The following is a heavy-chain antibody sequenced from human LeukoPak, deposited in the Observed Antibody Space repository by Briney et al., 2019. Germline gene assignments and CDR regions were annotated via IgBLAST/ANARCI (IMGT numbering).Heavy chain of an antibody. CDR1: GDYISSSSYY. J-gene: IGHJ4*02. D-gene: IGHD3-22*01. Sequence: PSETLSLXCSISGDYISSSSYYWGWIRQPPGKGLEWIGNIYYTGRTYYNPSLKGRVSESIDTSRNEFSLKLSSVTAADTAVYYCVRLYYYDASGPPLWGQGTLVIVSS. CDR2: IYYTGRT. CDR3: VRLYYYDASGPPL. V-gene: IGHV4-39*01.